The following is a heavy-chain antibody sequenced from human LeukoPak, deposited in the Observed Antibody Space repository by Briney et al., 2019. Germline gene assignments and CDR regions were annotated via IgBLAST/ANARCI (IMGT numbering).Heavy chain of an antibody. J-gene: IGHJ3*02. Sequence: GGSLRLSCAASGFTFSSYWMSWVRQAPGKGLEWLANIKKDGSEKYYVDSVKGRFTISRDNAENSLYLQMNSLRAEDTAVYYCARVPFTIFGVVIIEYAFDIWGQGTTVTVSS. CDR1: GFTFSSYW. CDR3: ARVPFTIFGVVIIEYAFDI. V-gene: IGHV3-7*01. D-gene: IGHD3-3*01. CDR2: IKKDGSEK.